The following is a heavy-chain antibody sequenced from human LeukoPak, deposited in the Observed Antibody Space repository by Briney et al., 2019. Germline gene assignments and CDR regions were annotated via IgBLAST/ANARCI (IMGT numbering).Heavy chain of an antibody. CDR2: IKQDGSEK. V-gene: IGHV3-7*01. Sequence: PGGSLRLSCAASGFTFSSYWMSWVRQAPGKGLEWVANIKQDGSEKYYVDSVKGRFTISRDNAKNSLYLQMNSLRAEDTAVYYCARFLVVPAPGGGEDYYGMDVWGQGTTVTVSS. CDR1: GFTFSSYW. D-gene: IGHD2-2*01. J-gene: IGHJ6*02. CDR3: ARFLVVPAPGGGEDYYGMDV.